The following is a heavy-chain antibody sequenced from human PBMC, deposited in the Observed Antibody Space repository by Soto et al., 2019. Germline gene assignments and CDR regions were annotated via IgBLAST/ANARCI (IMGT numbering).Heavy chain of an antibody. J-gene: IGHJ4*02. Sequence: QVQLVQSGAEVKKPGSSVKVSCKASGGTFSSYAISWVRQAPGQGHEWMGGIIPIFGTANYAQKFQGRVTITADESTSTAYMELSSLRSEDTAVYYCARGTESEYSSSSSFDYWGQGTLVTVSS. V-gene: IGHV1-69*01. D-gene: IGHD6-6*01. CDR2: IIPIFGTA. CDR1: GGTFSSYA. CDR3: ARGTESEYSSSSSFDY.